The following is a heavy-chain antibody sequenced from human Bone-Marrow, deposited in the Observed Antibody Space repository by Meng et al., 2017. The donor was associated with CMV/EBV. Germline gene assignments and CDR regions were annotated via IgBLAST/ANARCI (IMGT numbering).Heavy chain of an antibody. V-gene: IGHV4-34*01. Sequence: SETLSLTCAVYGGSFSGYYWSWIRQPPGKGLEWIGEINHSGSTNYNPSLKSRVTISVDTSKNQFSLKLSSVTAADTAVYYCARGQHTRYCSSTSCYLFSYYCYGMDVWGQGTTVTVSS. D-gene: IGHD2-2*01. CDR1: GGSFSGYY. CDR3: ARGQHTRYCSSTSCYLFSYYCYGMDV. CDR2: INHSGST. J-gene: IGHJ6*02.